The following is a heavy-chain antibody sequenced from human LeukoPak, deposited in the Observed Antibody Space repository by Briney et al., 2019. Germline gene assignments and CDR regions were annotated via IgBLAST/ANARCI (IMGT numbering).Heavy chain of an antibody. D-gene: IGHD3-16*01. CDR3: ARLGMGYYFDY. CDR1: GFTFSSYW. J-gene: IGHJ4*02. V-gene: IGHV3-7*01. Sequence: GGSLRLSCAASGFTFSSYWMSWVRQAPGKGLEWVANIKQDGSEKYYVDSVKGRFTISRDNAKNSLHLQMNSLRAEDTAVYYCARLGMGYYFDYWGQGTLVTVSS. CDR2: IKQDGSEK.